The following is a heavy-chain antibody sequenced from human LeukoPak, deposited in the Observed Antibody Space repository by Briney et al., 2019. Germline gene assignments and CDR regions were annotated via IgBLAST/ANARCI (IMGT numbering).Heavy chain of an antibody. CDR3: AKGRGLSNLDY. CDR2: ISYDGSNK. J-gene: IGHJ4*02. V-gene: IGHV3-30*18. CDR1: GFTFSSYG. D-gene: IGHD3-10*01. Sequence: GGSLRLSCAASGFTFSSYGMHWVRQAPGKGLEWVAVISYDGSNKYYADSVKGRFTISRDNSKNTLYLQMSSLRAEDTAVYYCAKGRGLSNLDYWGQGALVTVSS.